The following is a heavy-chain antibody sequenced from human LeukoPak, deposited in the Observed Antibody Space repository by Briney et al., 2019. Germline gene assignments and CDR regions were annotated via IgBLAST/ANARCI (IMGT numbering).Heavy chain of an antibody. V-gene: IGHV1-8*01. CDR2: MNPNSGNT. Sequence: ASVTVSFKASGYTFTSYDINWVRQATGQGLEWMGWMNPNSGNTGYAQKFQGRVTMTRNTSISTAYMELSSLRSEDTAVYYCARVYPNYVWGSYLPYYYYYYMDVWGKGTTVTISS. J-gene: IGHJ6*03. D-gene: IGHD3-16*02. CDR1: GYTFTSYD. CDR3: ARVYPNYVWGSYLPYYYYYYMDV.